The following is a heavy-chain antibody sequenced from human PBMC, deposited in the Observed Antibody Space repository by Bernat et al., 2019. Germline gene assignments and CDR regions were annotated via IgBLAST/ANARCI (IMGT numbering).Heavy chain of an antibody. V-gene: IGHV3-30*01. CDR1: GFTFSSYA. CDR3: ARDLDVEYIRDIVVVVAAVAGAFDY. J-gene: IGHJ4*02. Sequence: QVQLVESGGGVVQPGRSLRLSCAASGFTFSSYAMHWVRQAPGKGLEWVAVISYDGSNKYYADSVKGRFTISRDNSKNTLYLQMNSLRAEDTAVYYCARDLDVEYIRDIVVVVAAVAGAFDYWGQGTLVTVSS. CDR2: ISYDGSNK. D-gene: IGHD2-15*01.